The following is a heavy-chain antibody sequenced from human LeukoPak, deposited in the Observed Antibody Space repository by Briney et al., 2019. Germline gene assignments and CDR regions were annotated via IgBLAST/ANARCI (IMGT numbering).Heavy chain of an antibody. J-gene: IGHJ4*02. CDR2: IDPSDSYT. CDR3: ARRSSSGWYTHTAFDY. D-gene: IGHD6-19*01. Sequence: ESLMIYCHGSGYSLTNYWLSWVRQMPRKGLAWMGWIDPSDSYTHHSPSFQGHVTISADQSISTAYRQWSSLKASDTAMYYCARRSSSGWYTHTAFDYWGQGTLVTVSS. V-gene: IGHV5-10-1*01. CDR1: GYSLTNYW.